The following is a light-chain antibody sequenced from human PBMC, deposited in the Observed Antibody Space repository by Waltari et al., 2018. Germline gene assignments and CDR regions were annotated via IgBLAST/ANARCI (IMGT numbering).Light chain of an antibody. CDR3: CSYAGSYTLV. CDR1: SSDVGGYNY. CDR2: DVS. Sequence: QSALTQPRSVSGSPGQSVTISCTGTSSDVGGYNYVSWYQQHPGKAPKLLIYDVSKRPYGVPERFSGSKSGNTASLTISGLQAEDEADYYCCSYAGSYTLVFGGGTKLTVL. J-gene: IGLJ2*01. V-gene: IGLV2-11*01.